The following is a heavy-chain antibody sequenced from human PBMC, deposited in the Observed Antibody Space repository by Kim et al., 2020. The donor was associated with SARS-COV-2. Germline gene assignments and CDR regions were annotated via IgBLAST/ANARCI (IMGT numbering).Heavy chain of an antibody. D-gene: IGHD4-17*01. CDR3: ARVNDYDTFDY. CDR2: T. Sequence: TSYAQKFQGRVTITRDTSTSTVYMELSSLRSEDTAVYYCARVNDYDTFDYWGQGTLVTVSS. J-gene: IGHJ4*02. V-gene: IGHV1-46*01.